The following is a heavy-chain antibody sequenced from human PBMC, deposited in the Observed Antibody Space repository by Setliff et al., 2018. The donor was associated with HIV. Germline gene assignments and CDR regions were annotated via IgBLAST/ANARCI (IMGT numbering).Heavy chain of an antibody. V-gene: IGHV4-34*01. D-gene: IGHD1-26*01. CDR3: TRGPARRYPGSTVYGL. CDR1: GGPLSGYC. CDR2: INDSGDT. Sequence: SETLSLTCGLYGGPLSGYCWTWIRQSPEEGLEWIGEINDSGDTKYNPSLMSRLSMSVEKSKNEFSLKVTSLTAADTAVYFCTRGPARRYPGSTVYGLWGQGTPVTVSS. J-gene: IGHJ1*01.